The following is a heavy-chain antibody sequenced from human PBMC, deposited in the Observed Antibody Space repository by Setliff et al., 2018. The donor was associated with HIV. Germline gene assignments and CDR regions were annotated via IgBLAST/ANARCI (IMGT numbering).Heavy chain of an antibody. V-gene: IGHV3-73*01. CDR1: GFTFSGSA. CDR3: TTDADIDLYYYDSSGYYPFDH. D-gene: IGHD3-22*01. CDR2: IKTKPNSYAT. Sequence: GGSLRLSCAASGFTFSGSAIHWVRQASGKGLEWVGRIKTKPNSYATALGALVMGRFAISRDDSKNTAYLLMNSLKTEDTAVYYCTTDADIDLYYYDSSGYYPFDHWGQGTLVTVSS. J-gene: IGHJ4*02.